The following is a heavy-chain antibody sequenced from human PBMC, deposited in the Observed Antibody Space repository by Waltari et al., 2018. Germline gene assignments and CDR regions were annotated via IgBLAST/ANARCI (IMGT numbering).Heavy chain of an antibody. V-gene: IGHV3-21*02. Sequence: EVQLVESGGGLLRPGGTMTPHWAPSGFTFRPGPTTWVRQAPGKGLEWVSSINSGATSIYYADSMRGRFTISRDNARNSLYLQMNSLRAEDTAVYYCAREFMGGRYPPYYFDYWGRGILVTVSS. CDR2: INSGATSI. CDR3: AREFMGGRYPPYYFDY. J-gene: IGHJ4*02. CDR1: GFTFRPGP. D-gene: IGHD3-16*02.